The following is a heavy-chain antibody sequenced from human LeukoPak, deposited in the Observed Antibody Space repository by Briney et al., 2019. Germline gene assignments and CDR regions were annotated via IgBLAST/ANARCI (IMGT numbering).Heavy chain of an antibody. CDR1: GFTFSSYS. D-gene: IGHD2-2*02. CDR3: ARDLCSSTSCYMAFDY. Sequence: PGGSLRLSCAASGFTFSSYSMNWVRQAPGKGLEWVSYISSSSNTIYYADSVKGRFTISRDNAKNSLYLQMNSLRAEDTAVYYCARDLCSSTSCYMAFDYWVQETLVTVSS. J-gene: IGHJ4*02. V-gene: IGHV3-48*04. CDR2: ISSSSNTI.